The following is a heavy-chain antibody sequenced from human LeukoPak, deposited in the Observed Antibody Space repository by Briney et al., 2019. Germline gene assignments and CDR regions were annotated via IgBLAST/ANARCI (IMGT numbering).Heavy chain of an antibody. Sequence: MSSETLSLTCTVSGHSISSGYYWAWIRQPPGKGPEWIGSVHHTNYLYYNPSLRSRVTLSIDPSKNQFSLKLSSVTAADTAVYYCARAMSSIAARPSRYYFDYWGQGTLVTVSS. J-gene: IGHJ4*02. D-gene: IGHD6-6*01. CDR3: ARAMSSIAARPSRYYFDY. CDR1: GHSISSGYY. V-gene: IGHV4-38-2*02. CDR2: VHHTNYL.